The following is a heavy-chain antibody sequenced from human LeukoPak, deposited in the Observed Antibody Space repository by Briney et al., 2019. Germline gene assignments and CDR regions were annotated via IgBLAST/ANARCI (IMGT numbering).Heavy chain of an antibody. CDR1: GFTFDDYA. J-gene: IGHJ4*02. CDR3: ARDFIVGATFDY. CDR2: ISWNSGSI. V-gene: IGHV3-9*01. Sequence: PGGSLRLSCAASGFTFDDYAMHWVRQAPGKGLEWVSGISWNSGSIGYADSVKGRFTISRDNAKNSLYLQMNSLRAEDTAVYYCARDFIVGATFDYWGQGTLVTVSS. D-gene: IGHD1-26*01.